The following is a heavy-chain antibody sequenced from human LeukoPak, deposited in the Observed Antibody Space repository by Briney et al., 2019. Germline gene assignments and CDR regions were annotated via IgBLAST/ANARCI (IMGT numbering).Heavy chain of an antibody. CDR1: GFMLSSYW. CDR3: AREGSQSASGTYPGND. D-gene: IGHD1-26*01. J-gene: IGHJ4*02. Sequence: GGSLRLSCAASGFMLSSYWMSWVRQAPGKGLEWVANIKQDGSEKYYVDSVKGRFTISRDNAKNSLYLQMNRLRAEDTAVYYCAREGSQSASGTYPGNDWGQGTLVTVSS. V-gene: IGHV3-7*01. CDR2: IKQDGSEK.